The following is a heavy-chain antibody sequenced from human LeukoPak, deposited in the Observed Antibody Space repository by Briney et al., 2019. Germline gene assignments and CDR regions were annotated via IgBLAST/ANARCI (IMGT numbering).Heavy chain of an antibody. V-gene: IGHV4-4*09. Sequence: PSETLSLTCTVSGGSVSSYYWSWIRQPPGKGLEWIGYIYNSENTKYNSSLESRVTMSIDTSKNRLFLKLSSVTAADTAAYYCARFYSGPSGWFVLWFFDLWGRGTLVTVSS. J-gene: IGHJ2*01. D-gene: IGHD6-19*01. CDR3: ARFYSGPSGWFVLWFFDL. CDR1: GGSVSSYY. CDR2: IYNSENT.